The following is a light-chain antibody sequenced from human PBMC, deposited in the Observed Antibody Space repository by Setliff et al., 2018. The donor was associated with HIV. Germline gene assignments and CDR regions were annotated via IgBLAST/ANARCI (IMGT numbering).Light chain of an antibody. J-gene: IGLJ1*01. Sequence: QSVLAQPASLSGSPGQSITISCTGTNNDVGNYNLVSWYQQHPGKASKLIIYESSQRPSGTSGRFSGSKSGNTASLTISGLQAEDEGDYYCSSYAGNSAFVFGAGTKVTVL. V-gene: IGLV2-23*03. CDR1: NNDVGNYNL. CDR3: SSYAGNSAFV. CDR2: ESS.